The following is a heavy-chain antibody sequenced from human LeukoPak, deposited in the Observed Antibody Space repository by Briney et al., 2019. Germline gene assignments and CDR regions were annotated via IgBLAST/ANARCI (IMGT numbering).Heavy chain of an antibody. D-gene: IGHD6-19*01. CDR2: INPSGGSI. CDR1: GYIFTSYY. CDR3: ARGPAVAGPFDY. J-gene: IGHJ4*02. Sequence: ASVKVPCKASGYIFTSYYMYWVRQAPGQGLEWMGIINPSGGSIRYAQKFQGRVTMTRDTSTSTVYMELSSLRSEDTAVYYCARGPAVAGPFDYWGQGTLVTVSS. V-gene: IGHV1-46*01.